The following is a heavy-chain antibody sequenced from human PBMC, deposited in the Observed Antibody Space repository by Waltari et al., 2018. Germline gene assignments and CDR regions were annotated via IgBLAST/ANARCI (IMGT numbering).Heavy chain of an antibody. Sequence: QVQLQESGPGLVKPSETLSLTCTVSGGSISSYYWSWIWQPPGKGLEWIGYIYYSGSTNYNPSLKSRVTISVDTSKNQFSLKLSSVTAADTAVYYCARKGSSPPYYYYYMDVWGKGTTVTVSS. V-gene: IGHV4-59*01. CDR1: GGSISSYY. J-gene: IGHJ6*03. CDR2: IYYSGST. D-gene: IGHD6-6*01. CDR3: ARKGSSPPYYYYYMDV.